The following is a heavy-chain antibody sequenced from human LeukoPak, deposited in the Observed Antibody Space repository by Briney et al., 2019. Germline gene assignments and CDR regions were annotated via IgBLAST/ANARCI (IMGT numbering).Heavy chain of an antibody. Sequence: PSETLSLTCTVAGGSISSYYWSWIRQPPGKGLEWIGYIYYSGSTNYNPSLKSRVTISVDRSKNQFSLKLSPVTAADTAVYYCARGRRVGTRTVFDYWGQGTLVTVSS. J-gene: IGHJ4*02. CDR1: GGSISSYY. D-gene: IGHD1-14*01. CDR2: IYYSGST. CDR3: ARGRRVGTRTVFDY. V-gene: IGHV4-59*12.